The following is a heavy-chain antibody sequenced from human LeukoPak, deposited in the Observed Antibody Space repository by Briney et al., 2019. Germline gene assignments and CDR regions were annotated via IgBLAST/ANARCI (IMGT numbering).Heavy chain of an antibody. CDR1: GVTFGDYA. CDR2: IRSKPYGGTT. D-gene: IGHD4/OR15-4a*01. CDR3: TRTESADYPVF. Sequence: PGRSLRLSCTATTSGVTFGDYAMSWVRQAPGKGLEWVGFIRSKPYGGTTEYAASVRGRFTISRDDSKSIVYLQMNSLKTEDAAVYYCTRTESADYPVFWGQGTLVTVSS. J-gene: IGHJ4*02. V-gene: IGHV3-49*04.